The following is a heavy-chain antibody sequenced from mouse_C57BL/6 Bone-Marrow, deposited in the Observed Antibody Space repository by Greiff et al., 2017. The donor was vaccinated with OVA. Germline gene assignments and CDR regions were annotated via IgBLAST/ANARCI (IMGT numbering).Heavy chain of an antibody. V-gene: IGHV1-59*01. CDR1: GYTFTSYW. J-gene: IGHJ2*01. D-gene: IGHD2-4*01. Sequence: QVQLQQPGAELVRPGTSVKLSCKASGYTFTSYWMHWVKQRPGQGLEWIGVIDPSDSYTNYNQKFKGKATLTVDTSSSTAYMQLSSLTSEDSAVYYCAYDYDVGYWGQGTTLTVS. CDR3: AYDYDVGY. CDR2: IDPSDSYT.